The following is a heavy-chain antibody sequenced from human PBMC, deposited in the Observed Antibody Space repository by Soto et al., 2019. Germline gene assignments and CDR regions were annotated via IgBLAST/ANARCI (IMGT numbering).Heavy chain of an antibody. J-gene: IGHJ6*03. Sequence: QDQLVQSGAEVKKPGASVTVSCKASGYSFTNYGVTWVRQAPGQGREWMGWISAFNGNTHYAQNRQGRVTMTTDASTSTAYMELRSLRSDDTAVYYCARDRGVAPPVAGNTHYYYYMDVWGKGTTVTVSS. D-gene: IGHD6-19*01. CDR1: GYSFTNYG. CDR3: ARDRGVAPPVAGNTHYYYYMDV. V-gene: IGHV1-18*01. CDR2: ISAFNGNT.